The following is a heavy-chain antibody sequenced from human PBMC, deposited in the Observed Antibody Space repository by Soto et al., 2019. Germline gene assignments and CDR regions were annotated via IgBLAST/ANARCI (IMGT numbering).Heavy chain of an antibody. D-gene: IGHD1-26*01. Sequence: QVQLVESGGGVVQPGRSLRLSCAASGFRDGFPFSDYDMHWARQAPGKGLEWVALISFDGSTKNYVDSVEGRFTISRDNSRDTLFLQMDSLRPEDTAVYYCAKNSFSGSKRILDSWGQGTLVTVSS. CDR3: AKNSFSGSKRILDS. CDR1: GFRDGFPFSDYD. J-gene: IGHJ4*02. CDR2: ISFDGSTK. V-gene: IGHV3-30*18.